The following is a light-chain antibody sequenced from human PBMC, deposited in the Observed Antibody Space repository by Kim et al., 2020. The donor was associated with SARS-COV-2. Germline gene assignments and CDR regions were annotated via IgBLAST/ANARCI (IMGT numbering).Light chain of an antibody. CDR1: QSVSRN. Sequence: EIMMTQSPAVLSLSPGERATLSCRASQSVSRNLAWYQQKPGQAPRLLIYDASTRATGIPAKFSGRGYGTEFTLTISGLQSEDFGVYYCQQYDNWPPITFGQGTRLEIK. CDR3: QQYDNWPPIT. V-gene: IGKV3-15*01. CDR2: DAS. J-gene: IGKJ5*01.